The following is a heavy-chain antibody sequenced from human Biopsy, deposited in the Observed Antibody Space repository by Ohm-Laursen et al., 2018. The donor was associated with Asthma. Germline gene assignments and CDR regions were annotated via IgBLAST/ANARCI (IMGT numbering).Heavy chain of an antibody. CDR2: ISSSSLYT. Sequence: SLRLSCTASGFFFNDYYMAWIRQAPGKGLEWVSHISSSSLYTNYADSVEGRFTISRDNAKNSLYLQMNSLRDEDTAVYYCTRGGLEPFDYWGQGTLVTVSS. D-gene: IGHD1-1*01. CDR3: TRGGLEPFDY. J-gene: IGHJ4*02. V-gene: IGHV3-11*06. CDR1: GFFFNDYY.